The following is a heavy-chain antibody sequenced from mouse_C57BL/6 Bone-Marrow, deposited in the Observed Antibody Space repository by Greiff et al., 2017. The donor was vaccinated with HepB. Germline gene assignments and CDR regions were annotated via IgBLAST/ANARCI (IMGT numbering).Heavy chain of an antibody. CDR3: ARGDIYYDYDPFAY. J-gene: IGHJ3*01. V-gene: IGHV1-53*01. Sequence: QVHVKQPGTELVKPGASVKLSCKASGYTFTSYWMHWVKQRPGQGLEWIGNINPSNGGTNYNEKFKSKATLTVDKSSSTAYMQLSSLTSEDSAVYYCARGDIYYDYDPFAYWGQGTLVTVSA. CDR2: INPSNGGT. CDR1: GYTFTSYW. D-gene: IGHD2-4*01.